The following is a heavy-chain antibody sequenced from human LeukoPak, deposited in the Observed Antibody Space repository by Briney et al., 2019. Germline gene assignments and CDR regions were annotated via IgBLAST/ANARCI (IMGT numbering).Heavy chain of an antibody. Sequence: PSETLSLTCAVSGYSISSGCYWGWIRQPPGKGLEWIGSIYHSGSTYYNPSLKSRVTISVDTSKNQFSLKLSSVTAADTAVYYCARDRGNNWNDVRWFDPWGQGTLVTVSS. CDR1: GYSISSGCY. J-gene: IGHJ5*02. D-gene: IGHD1-1*01. CDR3: ARDRGNNWNDVRWFDP. V-gene: IGHV4-38-2*02. CDR2: IYHSGST.